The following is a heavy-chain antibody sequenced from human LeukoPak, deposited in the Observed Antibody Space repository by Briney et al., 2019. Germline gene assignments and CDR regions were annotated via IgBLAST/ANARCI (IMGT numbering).Heavy chain of an antibody. CDR1: GFTFSSYS. CDR2: ISSSSSTI. J-gene: IGHJ3*02. Sequence: GGSLRLSCAASGFTFSSYSMNWVRQAPGKGLEWVSYISSSSSTIYYAGSVKGRFTISRDNAKNSLYLQMNSLRAEDTAVYYCAREYYYDSSGYLDAFDIWGQGTMVTVSS. CDR3: AREYYYDSSGYLDAFDI. V-gene: IGHV3-48*01. D-gene: IGHD3-22*01.